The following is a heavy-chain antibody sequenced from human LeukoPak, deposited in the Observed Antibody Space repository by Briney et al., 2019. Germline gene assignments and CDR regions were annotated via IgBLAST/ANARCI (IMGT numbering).Heavy chain of an antibody. CDR1: GGSFSGYY. Sequence: PSETLSLTCAVYGGSFSGYYWSWIRQPPGRGLEWIGEINHSGRTNYNPSLKSRVSISVDTSKNQFSLKLRSVTAADAAVYYCARHFGTWGQGTLVTVSS. CDR3: ARHFGT. J-gene: IGHJ4*02. CDR2: INHSGRT. D-gene: IGHD3/OR15-3a*01. V-gene: IGHV4-34*01.